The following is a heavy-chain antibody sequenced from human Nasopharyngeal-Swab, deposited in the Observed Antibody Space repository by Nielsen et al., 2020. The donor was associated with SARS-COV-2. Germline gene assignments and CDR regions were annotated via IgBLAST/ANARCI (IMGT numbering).Heavy chain of an antibody. CDR3: ASGYSSGWYEWYFDY. CDR2: ISSSGSTI. CDR1: GFTFSSYA. V-gene: IGHV3-48*03. D-gene: IGHD6-19*01. Sequence: GESLKISCAASGFTFSSYAMNWVRQAPGKGLEWVSYISSSGSTIYYADSVKGRFTISRDNAKNSLYLQMNSLRAEDTAVYYCASGYSSGWYEWYFDYWGQGTLVTVSS. J-gene: IGHJ4*02.